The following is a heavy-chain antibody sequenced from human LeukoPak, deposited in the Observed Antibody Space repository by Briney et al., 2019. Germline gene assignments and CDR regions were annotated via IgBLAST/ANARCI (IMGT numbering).Heavy chain of an antibody. CDR1: GFTFSSYS. V-gene: IGHV3-48*02. CDR3: ARVMIVVVIISQGMAV. D-gene: IGHD3-22*01. Sequence: PGGSLRLSCAASGFTFSSYSMNWVRQAPGKGLEWVSYISSSSSTIYYADSVKGRFTISRDNAKNSLYLQMNSLRDEDTAVYYCARVMIVVVIISQGMAVWGQGTTVTVSS. J-gene: IGHJ6*02. CDR2: ISSSSSTI.